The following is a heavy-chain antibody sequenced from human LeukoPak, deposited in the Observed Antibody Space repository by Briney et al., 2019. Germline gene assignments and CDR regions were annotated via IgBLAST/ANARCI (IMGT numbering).Heavy chain of an antibody. Sequence: PSETLSLACAVYGGSVRDNYWSWIRQPPGKGLEWIGEIHHSGSTKYNPSLKSRVTISLDTSKSQFSLKLNSMTAADTAVYYCAGHVSAAAGGRWGQGTLVTVSS. J-gene: IGHJ4*02. D-gene: IGHD6-13*01. CDR2: IHHSGST. CDR3: AGHVSAAAGGR. CDR1: GGSVRDNY. V-gene: IGHV4-34*01.